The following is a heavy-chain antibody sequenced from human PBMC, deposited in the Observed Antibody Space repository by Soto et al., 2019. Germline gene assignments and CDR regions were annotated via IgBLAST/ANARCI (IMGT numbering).Heavy chain of an antibody. D-gene: IGHD2-21*02. V-gene: IGHV2-5*02. CDR2: IYWDDDK. CDR1: GLSLSTTVVG. CDR3: VQSRCGGDCLKSYSSHSYYGLDV. J-gene: IGHJ6*02. Sequence: QITLKESGPTLVKPTQTLTLTCTFSGLSLSTTVVGVGWIRQPPGKALEWLALIYWDDDKRYSPSLKSRLTITTDTPKNQVVLTMTNMDPVDTATYYCVQSRCGGDCLKSYSSHSYYGLDVWGQGTTVTVSS.